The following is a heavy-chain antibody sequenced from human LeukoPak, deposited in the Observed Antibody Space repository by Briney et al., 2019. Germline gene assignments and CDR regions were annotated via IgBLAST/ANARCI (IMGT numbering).Heavy chain of an antibody. CDR3: ARDINPDYYGSGSYYPFGY. D-gene: IGHD3-10*01. Sequence: PGGSLRLSCAASGFTFSSYWMSWVRQAPGKGLEWVANIKQDGSEKYYVDSVKGRFTISRDNAKNSLYLQMNSLRAEDTAVYYCARDINPDYYGSGSYYPFGYWGQGTLVTVSS. CDR1: GFTFSSYW. V-gene: IGHV3-7*01. J-gene: IGHJ4*02. CDR2: IKQDGSEK.